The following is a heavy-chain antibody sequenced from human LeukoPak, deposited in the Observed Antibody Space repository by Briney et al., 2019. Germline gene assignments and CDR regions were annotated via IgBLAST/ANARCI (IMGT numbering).Heavy chain of an antibody. Sequence: GGSLRLSCAASGFTFSNYWMHWVRQAPGSGLVWVSHVNNDGTSTSYADSVKGRFPISRDNTKNMVYLQMNSLSPEDTAMYYCARGGIGCFDYWGQGTLVPVSS. V-gene: IGHV3-74*01. D-gene: IGHD6-19*01. CDR2: VNNDGTST. CDR3: ARGGIGCFDY. CDR1: GFTFSNYW. J-gene: IGHJ4*02.